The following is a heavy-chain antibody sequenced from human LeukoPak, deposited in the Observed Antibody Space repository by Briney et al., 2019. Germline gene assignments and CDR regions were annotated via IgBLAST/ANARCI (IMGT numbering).Heavy chain of an antibody. Sequence: GASVNVSCKASGGTFSSYAISWVRQAPGQGLEWMGGIIPIFGTANYAKKFQGRVTITADKSTSTAYMELSSLRSEDTAVYYCARDLGGGWTGYYYYMDVWGKGTTVTVS. CDR2: IIPIFGTA. J-gene: IGHJ6*03. V-gene: IGHV1-69*06. CDR3: ARDLGGGWTGYYYYMDV. D-gene: IGHD3-16*01. CDR1: GGTFSSYA.